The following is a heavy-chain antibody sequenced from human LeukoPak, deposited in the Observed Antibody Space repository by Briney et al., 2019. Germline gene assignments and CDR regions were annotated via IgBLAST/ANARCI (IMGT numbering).Heavy chain of an antibody. V-gene: IGHV3-23*01. Sequence: GGSLRLSCTSSGFTFSSDAMTWVRQAPGKGLEWVSSISGSGDGTYYADSVKGRFTISRDNSKNTLYLQMNSLRAEDTAVYYCANKPAGFDPWGQGTLVTVSS. D-gene: IGHD1-14*01. CDR1: GFTFSSDA. J-gene: IGHJ5*02. CDR3: ANKPAGFDP. CDR2: ISGSGDGT.